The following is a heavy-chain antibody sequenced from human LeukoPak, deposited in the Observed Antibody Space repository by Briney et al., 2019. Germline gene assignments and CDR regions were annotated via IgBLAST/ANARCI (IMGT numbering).Heavy chain of an antibody. J-gene: IGHJ4*02. CDR3: ARDGIAAARFDY. V-gene: IGHV3-33*01. D-gene: IGHD6-13*01. CDR1: GFTFSSYG. Sequence: GGSLRLSCAASGFTFSSYGMHWVRQAPGKGLEWVAVIWYDGSNKYYADSVNGRFTTSSDNSKNTLYLQMNSLRAEDTAVYYCARDGIAAARFDYCGQGTLVPVSS. CDR2: IWYDGSNK.